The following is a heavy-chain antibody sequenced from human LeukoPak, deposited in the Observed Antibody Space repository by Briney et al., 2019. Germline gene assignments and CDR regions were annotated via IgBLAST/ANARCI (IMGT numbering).Heavy chain of an antibody. J-gene: IGHJ4*02. D-gene: IGHD6-13*01. V-gene: IGHV4-4*07. CDR3: ARGLYSSIWCVPAGY. Sequence: PSATLSLTCTVSGGSISSYYWSWIRQHAGKGLEWIGRIYTSGSTNYNPSLKSRVTMSVDTSKNQFSLKLSSVTAADTAVYYCARGLYSSIWCVPAGYWGQGTLVTVSS. CDR1: GGSISSYY. CDR2: IYTSGST.